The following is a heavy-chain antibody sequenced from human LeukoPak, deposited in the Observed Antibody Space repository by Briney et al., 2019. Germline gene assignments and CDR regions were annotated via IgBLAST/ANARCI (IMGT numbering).Heavy chain of an antibody. D-gene: IGHD1-26*01. CDR1: GYSFTDYY. CDR3: ARGGWELLRDY. Sequence: ASVKVSCKASGYSFTDYYIHWVRQAPGQGLEWMGWINPDSGDTNYAQKFQGRVTMTRDTSISTAYMELSRLRSDDTAVYYCARGGWELLRDYWGQGTLVTVSS. J-gene: IGHJ4*02. V-gene: IGHV1-2*02. CDR2: INPDSGDT.